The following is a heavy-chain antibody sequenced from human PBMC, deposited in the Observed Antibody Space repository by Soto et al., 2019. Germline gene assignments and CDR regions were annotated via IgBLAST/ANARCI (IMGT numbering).Heavy chain of an antibody. CDR1: GGSISSYY. Sequence: PSETMSLTCTVSGGSISSYYWSWIRQPPGKGLEWIGYIYYSGSTNYNPSLKSRVTISVDTSKNQFSLKLSSVTAADTAVYYCARVIGLAYRGGACYLPGEFDALGKGTLVTVSS. D-gene: IGHD2-21*02. J-gene: IGHJ5*02. CDR3: ARVIGLAYRGGACYLPGEFDA. CDR2: IYYSGST. V-gene: IGHV4-59*01.